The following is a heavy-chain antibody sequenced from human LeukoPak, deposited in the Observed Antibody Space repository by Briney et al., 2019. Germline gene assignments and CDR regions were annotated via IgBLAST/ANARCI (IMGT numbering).Heavy chain of an antibody. Sequence: GASVRVSCKASGYTFTSYDINWVRQATGQGLEWMGWMSPNSGNTGYAQKFQGRVTITRNTSISTAYMELSSLRSEDTAVYYCARNPSTETTAFDIWGQGTMVTVSS. CDR3: ARNPSTETTAFDI. CDR2: MSPNSGNT. D-gene: IGHD1-7*01. V-gene: IGHV1-8*03. CDR1: GYTFTSYD. J-gene: IGHJ3*02.